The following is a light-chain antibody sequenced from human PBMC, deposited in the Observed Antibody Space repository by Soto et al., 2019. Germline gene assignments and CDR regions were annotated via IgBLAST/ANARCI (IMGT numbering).Light chain of an antibody. CDR1: QSVSSRY. CDR2: GAS. V-gene: IGKV3-20*01. J-gene: IGKJ1*01. CDR3: QHYGETPIT. Sequence: EIVLTQSPGTLSLSPWERATLSCRASQSVSSRYFAWYQQKPGQAPRLLISGASMRASGVPVRFSGSGSGTDFTLTISRLEPEDFAVYYCQHYGETPITFGLGTKVDIK.